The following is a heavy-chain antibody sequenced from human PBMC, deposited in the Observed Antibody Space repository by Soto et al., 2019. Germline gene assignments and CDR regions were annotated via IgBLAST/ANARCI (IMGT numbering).Heavy chain of an antibody. CDR1: GFTFSSYA. CDR2: ISSNGGST. V-gene: IGHV3-64*01. Sequence: EVQLVESGGGLVQPGGSLRLSCAASGFTFSSYAMHWVRQAPGKGLEYVSAISSNGGSTYYANSVKGRFTISRDNSKNTLYLQMGSLRAEDMAVYYCARVCRGGWGQGTLVTVSS. J-gene: IGHJ4*02. CDR3: ARVCRGG. D-gene: IGHD3-10*01.